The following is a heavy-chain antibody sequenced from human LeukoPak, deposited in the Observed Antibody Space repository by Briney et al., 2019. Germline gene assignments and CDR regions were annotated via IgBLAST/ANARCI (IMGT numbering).Heavy chain of an antibody. Sequence: GGSLRLSCAASGFTFNTYNMNWVRQAPGKGLEWVSFISSSSSYIYYADSMKGRFTISRDNAKNSLYLQMNSLRAEDTAVYYCARDNHYYMDVWGKGTTVTVSS. CDR1: GFTFNTYN. V-gene: IGHV3-21*01. D-gene: IGHD1-14*01. CDR2: ISSSSSYI. CDR3: ARDNHYYMDV. J-gene: IGHJ6*03.